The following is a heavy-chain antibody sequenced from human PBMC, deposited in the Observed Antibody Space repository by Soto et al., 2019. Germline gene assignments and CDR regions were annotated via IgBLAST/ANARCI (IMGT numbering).Heavy chain of an antibody. CDR3: ARRGPGTYFDY. Sequence: GSGDSTYYADSVKGRFTISRDNSKNTLYLQMNSLRTEDTAVYYCARRGPGTYFDYWGQGTLVTVSS. CDR2: GSGDST. D-gene: IGHD6-13*01. V-gene: IGHV3-23*01. J-gene: IGHJ4*02.